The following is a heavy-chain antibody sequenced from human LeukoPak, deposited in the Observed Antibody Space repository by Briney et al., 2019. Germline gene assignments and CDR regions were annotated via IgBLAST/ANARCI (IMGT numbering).Heavy chain of an antibody. J-gene: IGHJ3*02. CDR2: IIPIFGTA. V-gene: IGHV1-69*13. Sequence: ASVKVSCKASGGTFSSYAISWVRQAPGQGLEWMGGIIPIFGTANYAQKFQGRVTITADESTSTAYMELSSLRSEDTAVYYCARERPGGAYCGGDCSGLDAFDIWGQGTMVTVSP. CDR1: GGTFSSYA. CDR3: ARERPGGAYCGGDCSGLDAFDI. D-gene: IGHD2-21*02.